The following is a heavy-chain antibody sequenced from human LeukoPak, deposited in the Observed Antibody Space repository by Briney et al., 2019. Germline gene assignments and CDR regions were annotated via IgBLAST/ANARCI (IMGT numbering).Heavy chain of an antibody. Sequence: GRSLRLSCAASGFTFSSYGMHWVRQAPGKGLEWVAVISYDGSNKYYADSVKGRFTISRDNSKNTLYLQMNSLRAEDTAVYYCAKGLDLSYCSGGSCYLNAFDIWGQGTMVTVSS. CDR3: AKGLDLSYCSGGSCYLNAFDI. J-gene: IGHJ3*02. CDR1: GFTFSSYG. CDR2: ISYDGSNK. D-gene: IGHD2-15*01. V-gene: IGHV3-30*18.